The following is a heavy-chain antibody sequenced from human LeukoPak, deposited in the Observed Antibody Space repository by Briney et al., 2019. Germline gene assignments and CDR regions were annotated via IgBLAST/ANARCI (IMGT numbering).Heavy chain of an antibody. CDR1: GYTFTSYG. Sequence: ASVKVSCKASGYTFTSYGISWVRQAPGQGLEWMGWISAYNGNTNYAQKLQGRVTMTTDTSTSTAYMELRSLRSDDTAVYYCARLGRELAYCGGDCYSSEGFDPWGQGTLVTVSS. V-gene: IGHV1-18*01. CDR2: ISAYNGNT. D-gene: IGHD2-21*02. CDR3: ARLGRELAYCGGDCYSSEGFDP. J-gene: IGHJ5*02.